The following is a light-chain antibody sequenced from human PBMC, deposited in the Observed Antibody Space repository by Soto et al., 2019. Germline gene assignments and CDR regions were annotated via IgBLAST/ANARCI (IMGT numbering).Light chain of an antibody. J-gene: IGKJ2*01. CDR2: STS. Sequence: DIQMTQSPSSLSASSGDRVTITCLPSQSIGSHLNWYQQKPGNAPKLLIYSTSTLQSGVPTRFSGRGSGTDFTLTISSLQPEDFATYYCQQSYSAPYTFGQGTKVDIK. CDR3: QQSYSAPYT. V-gene: IGKV1-39*01. CDR1: QSIGSH.